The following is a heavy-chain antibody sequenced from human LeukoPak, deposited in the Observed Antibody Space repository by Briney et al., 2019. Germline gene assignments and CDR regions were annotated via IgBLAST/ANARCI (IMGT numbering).Heavy chain of an antibody. J-gene: IGHJ4*02. CDR2: ISYNGINA. Sequence: GGSLRLSCAASGFTFSSYGMHWVRQAPGKGLDWVAVISYNGINAQYADSVKGRFTISRDSSKNTLFLQMNSLTTEDTAAYYCAKDGDIVSTILPDYWGQGTLVTVSS. V-gene: IGHV3-30*18. D-gene: IGHD5/OR15-5a*01. CDR1: GFTFSSYG. CDR3: AKDGDIVSTILPDY.